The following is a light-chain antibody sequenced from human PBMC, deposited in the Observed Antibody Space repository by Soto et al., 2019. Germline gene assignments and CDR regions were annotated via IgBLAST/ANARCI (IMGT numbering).Light chain of an antibody. CDR3: QQFDDLPLT. Sequence: EIVLTQSPATLSLSPGERATLSCRASQSVRGYLAWYQQKLGQAPRLLISDAYNRAAGVPARFSGSGSGADFTLTISSLEPEDFATYYCQQFDDLPLTFGGGTKVEI. J-gene: IGKJ4*01. V-gene: IGKV3-11*01. CDR2: DAY. CDR1: QSVRGY.